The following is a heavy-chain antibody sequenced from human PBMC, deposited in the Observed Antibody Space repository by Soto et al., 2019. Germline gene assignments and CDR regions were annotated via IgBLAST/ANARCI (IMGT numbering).Heavy chain of an antibody. CDR3: ARDFKIWFGKKESYYYYGMDV. CDR1: GFTFSSYA. D-gene: IGHD3-10*01. J-gene: IGHJ6*02. V-gene: IGHV3-30-3*01. CDR2: ISYDGSNK. Sequence: QVQLVESGGGVVQPGRSLRLSCAASGFTFSSYAMHWVRQAPGKGLEWVAVISYDGSNKYYADSVKGRFTISRDNSKNTLYLQMNSLRAEDTAVYYCARDFKIWFGKKESYYYYGMDVWGQGTTVTVSS.